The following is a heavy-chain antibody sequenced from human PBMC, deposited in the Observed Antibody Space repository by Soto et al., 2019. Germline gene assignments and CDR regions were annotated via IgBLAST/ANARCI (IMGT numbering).Heavy chain of an antibody. D-gene: IGHD2-21*02. CDR3: IKGKVGTDPNWLDP. V-gene: IGHV3-66*01. Sequence: EVQLVESGGGLVQPGGSLRLSCAASGFSVGSSYLYWVRQAPGRGLQWVSSIYVDGTTYYTDSVTGRFSISRDSSKNTLYLQMNSLGAEDTALYYCIKGKVGTDPNWLDPWGQGSLVTVSS. CDR1: GFSVGSSY. J-gene: IGHJ5*02. CDR2: IYVDGTT.